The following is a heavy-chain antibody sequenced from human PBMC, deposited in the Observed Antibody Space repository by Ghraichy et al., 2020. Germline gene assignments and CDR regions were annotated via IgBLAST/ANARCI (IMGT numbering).Heavy chain of an antibody. CDR3: AKGGGSSSLDAFDI. CDR1: GFTFSSYA. Sequence: GGSLRLSCAASGFTFSSYAMSWVRQAPGKGLEWVSAISSSGGSTYYADSVKGRFTISRDNSKNTLYLQINSLRAEDTDVYYCAKGGGSSSLDAFDIWGQGTMVTVSS. J-gene: IGHJ3*02. CDR2: ISSSGGST. D-gene: IGHD6-6*01. V-gene: IGHV3-23*01.